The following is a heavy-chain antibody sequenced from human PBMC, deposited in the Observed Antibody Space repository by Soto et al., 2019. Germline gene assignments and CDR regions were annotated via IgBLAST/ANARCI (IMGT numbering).Heavy chain of an antibody. J-gene: IGHJ6*02. V-gene: IGHV5-51*01. CDR1: GYSFTSYW. CDR3: ARNVAATGYYYYGMDV. D-gene: IGHD6-19*01. CDR2: IYPGDSDT. Sequence: PGESLKISCKGSGYSFTSYWIGWVRQMPGKGLEWMGIIYPGDSDTRYSPSFQGQVTISADKSISTAYLQWSSLKASDTAMYYCARNVAATGYYYYGMDVWGQGTTVTVSS.